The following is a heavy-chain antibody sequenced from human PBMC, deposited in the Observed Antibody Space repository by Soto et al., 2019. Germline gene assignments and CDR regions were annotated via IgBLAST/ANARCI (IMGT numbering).Heavy chain of an antibody. CDR1: GISLNTSAVG. J-gene: IGHJ4*02. CDR3: AHLLFRIFDWLPLAYDY. CDR2: IYWDDDK. V-gene: IGHV2-5*02. Sequence: QITLKESGPTLVKPTQTLTLTCTFSGISLNTSAVGVGWIRQPPGKALEWLALIYWDDDKRYSPSLKSRLTITKATPKNHVVLTMTNMDPVDTATYYCAHLLFRIFDWLPLAYDYWGQGPLVTVSS. D-gene: IGHD3-9*01.